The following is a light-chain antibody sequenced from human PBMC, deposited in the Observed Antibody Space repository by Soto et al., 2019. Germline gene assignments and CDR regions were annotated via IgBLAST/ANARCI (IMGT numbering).Light chain of an antibody. J-gene: IGLJ1*01. Sequence: QSVLSQPGSVSGSPGHVITISCTGSSDDIGRYNQVSWYQQHPGKAPKVIIYEGSQRPAGVSNRFSGSKSGNTASLTISGLQAEEEADYYCCSYVGSTTYVFGKGTKVTVL. V-gene: IGLV2-23*01. CDR1: SDDIGRYNQ. CDR2: EGS. CDR3: CSYVGSTTYV.